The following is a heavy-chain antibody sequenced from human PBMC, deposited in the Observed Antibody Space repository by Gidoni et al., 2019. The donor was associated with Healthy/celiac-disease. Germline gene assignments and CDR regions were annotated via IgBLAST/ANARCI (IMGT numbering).Heavy chain of an antibody. V-gene: IGHV1-69*01. D-gene: IGHD3-16*02. CDR1: GRTFSSYA. Sequence: QVQLVQSGAEVKKPGSSVKGSCKASGRTFSSYATRWVRQAPGQGLEWMVGIIPIFGTANYAQKFQGRVTITADESTSTAYMELSSLRSEDTAVYYCARVPGVISPYYFDYWGQGTLVTVSS. CDR2: IIPIFGTA. CDR3: ARVPGVISPYYFDY. J-gene: IGHJ4*02.